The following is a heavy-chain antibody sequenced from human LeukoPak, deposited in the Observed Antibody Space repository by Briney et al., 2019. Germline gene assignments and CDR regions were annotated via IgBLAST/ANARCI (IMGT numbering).Heavy chain of an antibody. J-gene: IGHJ5*02. CDR1: GFTFSSYG. CDR3: AKDWEYCSSTSCYSRRRVFDP. D-gene: IGHD2-2*01. Sequence: GGSLRLSCAASGFTFSSYGMHWVRQAPGKGLEWVAFIRYDGSNKYYADSVKGRFTIPRDNSKNTLYLQMNSLRAEDTAVYYCAKDWEYCSSTSCYSRRRVFDPWGQGTLVTVSS. V-gene: IGHV3-30*02. CDR2: IRYDGSNK.